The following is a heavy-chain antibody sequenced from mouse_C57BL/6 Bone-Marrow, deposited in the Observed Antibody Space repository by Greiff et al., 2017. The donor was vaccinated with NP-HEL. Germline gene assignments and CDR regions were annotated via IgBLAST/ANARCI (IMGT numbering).Heavy chain of an antibody. Sequence: QVQLQQSGPELVKPGASVKISCKASGYAFSSSWMNWVKQRPGKGLEWIGRIYPGDGDTNYNGKFKGKATLTADKSSSTAYMQLSSLTSEDAAVSFCETGTGGDAMDYWGQGTSVTVSS. V-gene: IGHV1-82*01. CDR1: GYAFSSSW. CDR2: IYPGDGDT. CDR3: ETGTGGDAMDY. J-gene: IGHJ4*01. D-gene: IGHD4-1*01.